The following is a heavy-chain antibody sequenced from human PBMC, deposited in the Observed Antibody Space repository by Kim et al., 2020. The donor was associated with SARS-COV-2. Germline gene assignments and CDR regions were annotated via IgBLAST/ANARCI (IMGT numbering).Heavy chain of an antibody. V-gene: IGHV1-69*13. J-gene: IGHJ5*02. CDR1: GGTFSSYA. CDR3: ARVDRHDYVWGSYNWFDP. Sequence: SVKVSCKASGGTFSSYAISWVRQAPGQGLEWMGGIIPIFGTANYAQKFQGRVTITADESTSTAYMELSSLRSEDTAVYYCARVDRHDYVWGSYNWFDPWGQGTLVTVSS. CDR2: IIPIFGTA. D-gene: IGHD3-16*01.